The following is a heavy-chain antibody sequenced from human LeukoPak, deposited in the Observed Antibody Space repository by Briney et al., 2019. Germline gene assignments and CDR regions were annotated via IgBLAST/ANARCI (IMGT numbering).Heavy chain of an antibody. CDR1: GYTFTSYY. Sequence: VASVKVSCKASGYTFTSYYMHWVRQAPGQGLEWMGIINPSGGSTSYAQKFQGRVTMTRDTSTSTVYTELSSLRSEDTAVYYCARGERIFGVVGDMDVWGKGTTVTVSS. CDR2: INPSGGST. CDR3: ARGERIFGVVGDMDV. D-gene: IGHD3-3*01. J-gene: IGHJ6*03. V-gene: IGHV1-46*01.